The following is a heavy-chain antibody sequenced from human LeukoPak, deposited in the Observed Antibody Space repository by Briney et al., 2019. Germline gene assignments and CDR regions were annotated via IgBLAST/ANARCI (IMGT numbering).Heavy chain of an antibody. CDR3: AREIAAAVQKAFEY. D-gene: IGHD6-13*01. CDR2: INPNGAGT. CDR1: GYTFITYY. J-gene: IGHJ4*02. V-gene: IGHV1-46*01. Sequence: ASVKVSCKASGYTFITYYIHWVRQAPGQGLEWMGLINPNGAGTIYAQKFQGRATMTRDTSTRTFYMEVSSLRSEDTAVYFCAREIAAAVQKAFEYWGQGTLVTVSS.